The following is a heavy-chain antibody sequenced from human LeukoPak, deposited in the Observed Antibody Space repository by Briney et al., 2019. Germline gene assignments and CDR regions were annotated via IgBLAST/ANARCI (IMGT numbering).Heavy chain of an antibody. V-gene: IGHV4-4*07. CDR2: IYEGGST. CDR3: ARDSGTSGEVKFDP. J-gene: IGHJ5*02. D-gene: IGHD3-10*01. Sequence: SETLSLTCTVSGGSISSYYWSWIRQPAGKGLEWIGRIYEGGSTNYHPSLKGRVTMSVDTSKSQISLKLKSVTAADTAVYYCARDSGTSGEVKFDPWGQGALVTVSS. CDR1: GGSISSYY.